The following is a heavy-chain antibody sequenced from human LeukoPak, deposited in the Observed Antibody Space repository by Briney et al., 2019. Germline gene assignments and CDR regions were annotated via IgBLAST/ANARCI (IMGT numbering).Heavy chain of an antibody. V-gene: IGHV3-23*01. D-gene: IGHD6-19*01. CDR1: RFTFGGYG. J-gene: IGHJ4*02. Sequence: GGSLRLSCAASRFTFGGYGMSWLRQAPGKGLEWVSSISGSGGSTHYADSVKGRFTISRDNSKNALFLQMNSLRAEDTAVYYCAKTTTGYSSGRYPAWPVDYWGQGTLVTVSS. CDR3: AKTTTGYSSGRYPAWPVDY. CDR2: ISGSGGST.